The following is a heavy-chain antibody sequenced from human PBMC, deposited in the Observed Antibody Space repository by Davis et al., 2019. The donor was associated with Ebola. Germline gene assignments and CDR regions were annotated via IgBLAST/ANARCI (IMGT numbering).Heavy chain of an antibody. Sequence: MPSETLSLTCAVSGGSISSSNWWSWVRQPPGKGLEWIGEVYHSGSTNYNPSLKSRITISVDRSRNQFSLKLSSVTAADTAVYYCARLLAYCGGHCYSGFDPWGQGTLVTVSS. CDR1: GGSISSSNW. V-gene: IGHV4-4*02. CDR3: ARLLAYCGGHCYSGFDP. J-gene: IGHJ5*02. D-gene: IGHD2-21*02. CDR2: VYHSGST.